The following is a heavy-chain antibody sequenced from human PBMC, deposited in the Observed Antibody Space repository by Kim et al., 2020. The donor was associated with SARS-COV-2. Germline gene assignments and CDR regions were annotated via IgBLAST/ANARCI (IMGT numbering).Heavy chain of an antibody. Sequence: ASVKVSCKASGYTFTSYYMHWVRQAPGQGLEWMGIINPSGGSTSYAQKFQGRVTMTRDTSTSTVYMELSSLRSEDTAVYYCARDRRVWWRSNYGSDFDYWGQGTLVTVSS. V-gene: IGHV1-46*01. J-gene: IGHJ4*02. CDR1: GYTFTSYY. D-gene: IGHD4-4*01. CDR3: ARDRRVWWRSNYGSDFDY. CDR2: INPSGGST.